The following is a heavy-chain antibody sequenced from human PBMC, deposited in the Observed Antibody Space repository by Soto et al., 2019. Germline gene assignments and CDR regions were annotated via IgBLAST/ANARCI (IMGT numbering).Heavy chain of an antibody. CDR2: ISPRSTVI. Sequence: GGSLRLSCAASGFNFEPYYMAWIRQAPGKGLQWVAYISPRSTVIEYADSVKGRFTISRDNAKNSLYLQMDSLRAEDSAVYYCIRRSTFDYYIAFAVSRQGTVVTVSS. V-gene: IGHV3-11*01. J-gene: IGHJ3*01. CDR1: GFNFEPYY. CDR3: IRRSTFDYYIAFAV. D-gene: IGHD3-10*01.